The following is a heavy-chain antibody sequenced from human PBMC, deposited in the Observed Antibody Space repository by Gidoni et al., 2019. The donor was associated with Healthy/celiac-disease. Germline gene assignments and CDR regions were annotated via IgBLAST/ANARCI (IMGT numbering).Heavy chain of an antibody. D-gene: IGHD6-19*01. J-gene: IGHJ6*02. Sequence: QVQLVESGGGVVQPGRSLRLSCAASGFTFSRYAMHWVRQAPGKGLEWVAVISYDGSNKYYADSVKGRFTISRDNSKNTLYLQMNSLRAEDTAVYYCAREGAVAGSYYYYGMDVWGQGTTVTVSS. V-gene: IGHV3-30*04. CDR1: GFTFSRYA. CDR3: AREGAVAGSYYYYGMDV. CDR2: ISYDGSNK.